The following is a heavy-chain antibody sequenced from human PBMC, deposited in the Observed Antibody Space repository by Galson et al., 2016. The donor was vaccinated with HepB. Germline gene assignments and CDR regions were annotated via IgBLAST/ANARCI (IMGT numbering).Heavy chain of an antibody. V-gene: IGHV6-1*01. CDR3: ARRTGNGFDV. CDR1: GDSVSSNSAT. D-gene: IGHD1-1*01. CDR2: TYYRYKWYS. Sequence: CAISGDSVSSNSATWNWIRLSPSRGLEWLGRTYYRYKWYSDYALSVKSRITINADISKSQFSLQLDSVTPEDTAVYYCARRTGNGFDVWGQGTTVTVSS. J-gene: IGHJ6*02.